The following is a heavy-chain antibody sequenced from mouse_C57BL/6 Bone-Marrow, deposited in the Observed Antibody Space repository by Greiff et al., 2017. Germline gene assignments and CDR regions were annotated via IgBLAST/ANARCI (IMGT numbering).Heavy chain of an antibody. J-gene: IGHJ4*01. V-gene: IGHV2-9-1*01. CDR1: GFSLTSYA. CDR3: ARNLGLLLRPYYYAMDY. CDR2: IWTGGGT. Sequence: VKLMESGPGLVAPSQSLSITCTFSGFSLTSYAISWVRQPPGKGLEWLGVIWTGGGTNYNSAPKSRLSISKDNSKSQVFLKMNSLQTDDTARYYCARNLGLLLRPYYYAMDYWGQGTSVTVSS. D-gene: IGHD1-1*01.